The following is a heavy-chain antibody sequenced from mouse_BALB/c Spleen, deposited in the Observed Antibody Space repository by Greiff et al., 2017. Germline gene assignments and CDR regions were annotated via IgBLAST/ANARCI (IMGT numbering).Heavy chain of an antibody. D-gene: IGHD1-1*01. CDR2: IYPGDGDT. Sequence: VQLQQSGAELVRPGSSVKISCKASGYAFSSYWMNWVKQRPGQGLEWIGQIYPGDGDTKYNGKFKGKATLTADKSSSTAYMPLSSLTSEDSAVYFCARPGYGSSPWFAYWGQGTLVTVSA. J-gene: IGHJ3*01. CDR1: GYAFSSYW. CDR3: ARPGYGSSPWFAY. V-gene: IGHV1-80*01.